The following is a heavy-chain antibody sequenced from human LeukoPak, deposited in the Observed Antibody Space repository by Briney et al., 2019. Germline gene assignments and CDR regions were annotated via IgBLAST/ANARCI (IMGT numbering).Heavy chain of an antibody. CDR2: IYSGGTT. CDR3: ARGLDYTPGY. D-gene: IGHD4-11*01. J-gene: IGHJ4*02. CDR1: GFTVSSNQ. Sequence: GGSLRLSCAASGFTVSSNQMTWVRQAPGKGLEWVSIIYSGGTTDYADSVKGRFTISRDNSKNTLYLQMNNLRAEDTAVYYCARGLDYTPGYWGQGTLVTVSS. V-gene: IGHV3-53*01.